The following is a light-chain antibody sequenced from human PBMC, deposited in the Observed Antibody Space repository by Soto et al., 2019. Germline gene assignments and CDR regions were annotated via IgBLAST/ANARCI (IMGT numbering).Light chain of an antibody. CDR1: SSDVGSYSL. Sequence: QSALTQPASVSGSPGQSITISCTGTSSDVGSYSLLSWYQHHPGKAPKLIIYEDIKWPSGVSNRFSGSKSGNTASLRISGLQAEDEADYYCYTYAGGSTYLFGTGTKVTVL. CDR2: EDI. V-gene: IGLV2-23*01. CDR3: YTYAGGSTYL. J-gene: IGLJ1*01.